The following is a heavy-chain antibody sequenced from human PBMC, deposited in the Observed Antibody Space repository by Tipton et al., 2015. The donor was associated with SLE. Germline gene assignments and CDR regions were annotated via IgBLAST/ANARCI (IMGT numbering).Heavy chain of an antibody. J-gene: IGHJ3*02. D-gene: IGHD1-1*01. CDR3: ARSRTGSDAFDM. CDR2: INHSGDT. CDR1: GGSFSGYY. V-gene: IGHV4-34*01. Sequence: GLVKPSETLSLTCAVYGGSFSGYYWTWIRQPPGKGLEWIGEINHSGDTNYNPSLKSRVTISVDTSKNQFSLKLSSVTAADTAVYHCARSRTGSDAFDMWGQGTMVTVSS.